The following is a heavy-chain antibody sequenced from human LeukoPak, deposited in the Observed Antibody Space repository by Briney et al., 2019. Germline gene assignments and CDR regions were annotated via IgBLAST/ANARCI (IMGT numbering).Heavy chain of an antibody. CDR2: IYYSGST. Sequence: SQTLSLTCTVPGGSISSGDYYWSWIRQPPGKGLEWIGYIYYSGSTYYNPSLKSRVTISVDTSKNQFSLKLSSVTAADTAVYYCARVDPGEGLVTFDYWGQGTLVTVSS. CDR1: GGSISSGDYY. J-gene: IGHJ4*02. CDR3: ARVDPGEGLVTFDY. D-gene: IGHD3/OR15-3a*01. V-gene: IGHV4-30-4*01.